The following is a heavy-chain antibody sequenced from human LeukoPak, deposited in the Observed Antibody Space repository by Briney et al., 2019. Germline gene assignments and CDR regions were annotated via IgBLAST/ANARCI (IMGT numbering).Heavy chain of an antibody. V-gene: IGHV3-74*01. D-gene: IGHD7-27*01. Sequence: PGGSLRLSCAASGFTFSSYWLHWVRQAPGQGLAWVSRIKSDGRSTNYVDSVKGRFTISRDNAKNTVYLQMNSLRAEDTAVYYCVRGGLLGTGDYWGQGTLVTVSS. J-gene: IGHJ4*02. CDR3: VRGGLLGTGDY. CDR2: IKSDGRST. CDR1: GFTFSSYW.